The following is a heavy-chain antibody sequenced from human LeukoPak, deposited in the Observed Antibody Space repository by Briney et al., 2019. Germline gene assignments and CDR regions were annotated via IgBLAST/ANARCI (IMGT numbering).Heavy chain of an antibody. CDR2: INHSGST. CDR3: AREDEPYYYYGMDV. V-gene: IGHV4-30-2*01. CDR1: GGSISSGGYS. J-gene: IGHJ6*02. Sequence: SQTLSLTCAVSGGSISSGGYSWSWIRQPPGKGLEWIGYINHSGSTNYNPSLKSRVTISVDTSKNQFSLKLSSVTAADTAVYYCAREDEPYYYYGMDVWGQGTTVTVSS.